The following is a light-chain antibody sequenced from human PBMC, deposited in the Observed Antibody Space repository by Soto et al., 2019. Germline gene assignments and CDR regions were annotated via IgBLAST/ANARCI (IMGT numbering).Light chain of an antibody. CDR1: QSISNF. CDR3: QQSYRAPYT. Sequence: IQLTQSPSSLSTSVGDSVTITCRASQSISNFLNWYQHKPGKAPDLLIYAASTLLSGVPSRFRGSGSGTDFTLTITSLQPEDFATYYCQQSYRAPYTFGQGTKLEIK. J-gene: IGKJ2*01. CDR2: AAS. V-gene: IGKV1-39*01.